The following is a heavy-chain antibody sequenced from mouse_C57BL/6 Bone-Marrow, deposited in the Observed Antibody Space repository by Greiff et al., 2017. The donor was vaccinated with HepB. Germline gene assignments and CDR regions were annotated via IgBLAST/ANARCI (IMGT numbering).Heavy chain of an antibody. CDR2: ISSGGSYT. CDR3: ARHYYGSSCAMDY. V-gene: IGHV5-6*02. J-gene: IGHJ4*01. D-gene: IGHD1-1*01. Sequence: DVKLQESGGDLVKPGGSLKLSCAASGFTFSSYGMSWVRQTPDKRLEWVATISSGGSYTYYPDSVKGRFTISRDNAKNTLYLQMSSLKSEDTAMYYCARHYYGSSCAMDYWGQGTSVTVSS. CDR1: GFTFSSYG.